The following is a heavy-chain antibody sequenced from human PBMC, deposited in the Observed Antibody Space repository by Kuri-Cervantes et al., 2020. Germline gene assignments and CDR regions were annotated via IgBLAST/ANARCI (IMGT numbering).Heavy chain of an antibody. CDR2: FSGGDKT. J-gene: IGHJ4*02. CDR1: GFTVSNNY. Sequence: ESQKISCAASGFTVSNNYMSWVRQAAGRGLEWVSGFSGGDKTYYGDSVKGRFTISKDNSKNTMYLQMDSLRIEDTAVYYCTRKRGYSSGYDFWGQGTLVTVSS. D-gene: IGHD5-18*01. V-gene: IGHV3-66*02. CDR3: TRKRGYSSGYDF.